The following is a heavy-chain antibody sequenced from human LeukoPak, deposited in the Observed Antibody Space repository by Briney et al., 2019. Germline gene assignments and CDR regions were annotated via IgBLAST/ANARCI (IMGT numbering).Heavy chain of an antibody. J-gene: IGHJ4*02. CDR1: GASISSYY. CDR2: VSDSGST. CDR3: ARQNGQLVNY. Sequence: SETLSLTCTVSGASISSYYWSWIRQPPGKGLEWIGYVSDSGSTNYNPSLKSRVTISVDTSKNQFSLKLSSVTAADTAVYCCARQNGQLVNYWGQGILVTVSS. D-gene: IGHD6-6*01. V-gene: IGHV4-59*08.